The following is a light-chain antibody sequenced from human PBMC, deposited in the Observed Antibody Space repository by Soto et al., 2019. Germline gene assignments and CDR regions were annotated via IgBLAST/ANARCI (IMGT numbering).Light chain of an antibody. CDR3: QQYNNWPRT. J-gene: IGKJ1*01. Sequence: EIVMTQSPATLSVSPGERATLSCRASQSVSSNLAWYQQKPVQAPRLLFYGASTRSTGIPARFSGSGSGTEFTLTISSLQSEDFAVYYCQQYNNWPRTFGQGTTVEIK. V-gene: IGKV3-15*01. CDR1: QSVSSN. CDR2: GAS.